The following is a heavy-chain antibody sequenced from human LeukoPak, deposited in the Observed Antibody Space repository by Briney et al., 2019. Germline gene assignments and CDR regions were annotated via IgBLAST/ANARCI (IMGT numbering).Heavy chain of an antibody. D-gene: IGHD6-13*01. CDR2: INHSGST. CDR3: ARGNVPEPSARQLVLRATVNFDY. CDR1: GGSFSCYY. V-gene: IGHV4-34*01. Sequence: SETLSLTCAVYGGSFSCYYWSWIRQPPGKGLEWIGEINHSGSTNYNPSLKSRVTISVDTSKNQFSLKLSSVTAADTAVYYCARGNVPEPSARQLVLRATVNFDYWGQGTLVTVSS. J-gene: IGHJ4*02.